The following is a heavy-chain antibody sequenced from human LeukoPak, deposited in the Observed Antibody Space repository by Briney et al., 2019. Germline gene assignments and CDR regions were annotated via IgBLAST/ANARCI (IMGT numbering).Heavy chain of an antibody. D-gene: IGHD6-13*01. CDR3: ATLIAAAEGWFDP. CDR1: GGSISGYY. J-gene: IGHJ5*02. CDR2: IYTTGST. V-gene: IGHV4-4*07. Sequence: SETLSLTCTVSGGSISGYYWSWIRQSAGKGLEWIGHIYTTGSTNYNPSFKSRVTVSVDRSKNQFSLKLNSVTAADTAVYYCATLIAAAEGWFDPWGQGTLVTVSS.